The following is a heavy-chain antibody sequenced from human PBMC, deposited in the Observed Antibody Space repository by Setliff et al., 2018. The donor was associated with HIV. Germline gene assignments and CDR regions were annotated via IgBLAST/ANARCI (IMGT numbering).Heavy chain of an antibody. V-gene: IGHV1-69*10. Sequence: SVKVSCKASGGTFSSYAISWVRQAPGQRPEWMGGTNPQSDIANYAQRFQGRVTITADHSTTTTYMELSSLSSEDTAVYYCVRDNTAFDIWGQGTMVTVSS. J-gene: IGHJ3*02. CDR1: GGTFSSYA. CDR2: TNPQSDIA. CDR3: VRDNTAFDI. D-gene: IGHD2-2*02.